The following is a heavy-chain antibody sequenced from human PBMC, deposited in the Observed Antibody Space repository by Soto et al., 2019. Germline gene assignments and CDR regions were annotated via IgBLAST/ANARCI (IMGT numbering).Heavy chain of an antibody. V-gene: IGHV3-30-3*01. D-gene: IGHD6-13*01. CDR2: ISYDGSNK. CDR1: GGSFSGYY. CDR3: ARDPGRDSSSWYGGYFDY. J-gene: IGHJ4*02. Sequence: QVQLQQWGAGLLKPSETLSLTCAVYGGSFSGYYWSWIRQPPGKGLEWVAVISYDGSNKYYADSVKGRFTISRDNSKNTLYLQMNSLRAEDTAVYYCARDPGRDSSSWYGGYFDYWGQGTLVTVSS.